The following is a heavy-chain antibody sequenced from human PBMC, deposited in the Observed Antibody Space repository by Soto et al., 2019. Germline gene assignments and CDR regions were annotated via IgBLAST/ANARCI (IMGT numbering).Heavy chain of an antibody. J-gene: IGHJ4*02. V-gene: IGHV1-46*01. D-gene: IGHD6-19*01. CDR1: GYTFTSYY. CDR3: ARDFSGAVAAPRGYFDY. Sequence: ASVKVSCKASGYTFTSYYMHWVRQAPGQGLEWMGIINPSGGSTSYAQKFQGRVTMTRDTSTSTVYMELSSLRSEDTAVYYCARDFSGAVAAPRGYFDYWGQGILVTVSS. CDR2: INPSGGST.